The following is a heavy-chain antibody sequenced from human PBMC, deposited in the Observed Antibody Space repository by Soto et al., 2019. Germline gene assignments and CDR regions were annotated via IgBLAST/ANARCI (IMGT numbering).Heavy chain of an antibody. CDR3: ARDSRGYSGYDISFDY. D-gene: IGHD5-12*01. J-gene: IGHJ4*02. Sequence: ASVKVSCKASGYTFTSYGISWVGQAPGQGLEWMGWISAYNGNTNYAQKLQGRVTMTTDTSTSTAYMELRSLRSDDTAVYYCARDSRGYSGYDISFDYWGQGTLVTVSS. CDR2: ISAYNGNT. CDR1: GYTFTSYG. V-gene: IGHV1-18*01.